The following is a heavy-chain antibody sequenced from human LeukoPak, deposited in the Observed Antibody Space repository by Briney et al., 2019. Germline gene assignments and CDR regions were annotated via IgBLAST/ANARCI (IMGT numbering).Heavy chain of an antibody. Sequence: PSKTLSLTCAVYAESLNNYYWTWIRQPPGKGPEWLGEINHSGSANYNPSLKSRVTISVDTSVNQFFLKLSPVTAADTAVYYCARERASNNYNNWFDPWGQGTLVTVSS. D-gene: IGHD4-11*01. J-gene: IGHJ5*02. CDR2: INHSGSA. CDR1: AESLNNYY. CDR3: ARERASNNYNNWFDP. V-gene: IGHV4-34*01.